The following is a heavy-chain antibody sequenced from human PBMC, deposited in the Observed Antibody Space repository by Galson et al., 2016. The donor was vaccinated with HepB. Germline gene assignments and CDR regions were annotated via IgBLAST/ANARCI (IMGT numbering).Heavy chain of an antibody. V-gene: IGHV3-53*01. Sequence: SLRLSCAASGFTVISNYMTWVRQAPGKGLEWVSVVYSGGSTYYADSGKGRFTISRDNSKNTLYLQRNSLRAEDTAIYYCARDAGYYGMDVWGQGTTVTVSS. J-gene: IGHJ6*02. CDR2: VYSGGST. CDR3: ARDAGYYGMDV. CDR1: GFTVISNY.